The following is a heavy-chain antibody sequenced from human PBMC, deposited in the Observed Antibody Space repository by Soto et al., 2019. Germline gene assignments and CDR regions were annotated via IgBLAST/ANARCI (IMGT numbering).Heavy chain of an antibody. J-gene: IGHJ4*02. Sequence: PGESLKISCKGSGYSFATSWIRWVRQMHRKGLEWMGKIEPRDSYTNYCPTCQRKVTISADKSISTAYLQWSSLTDSDTAMYYCVGHMSHSAAILDYWGQGTLVTVSS. CDR3: VGHMSHSAAILDY. CDR2: IEPRDSYT. V-gene: IGHV5-10-1*01. D-gene: IGHD2-2*02. CDR1: GYSFATSW.